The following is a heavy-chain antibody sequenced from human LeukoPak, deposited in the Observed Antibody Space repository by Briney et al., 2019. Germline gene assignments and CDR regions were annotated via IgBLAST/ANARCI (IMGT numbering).Heavy chain of an antibody. CDR2: FYDGGST. J-gene: IGHJ5*01. V-gene: IGHV4-39*01. Sequence: SETLSLTCTVSGGSISSSNYYWDWIRQPPGKGLEWIGNFYDGGSTHYNPSLRSRATISVDTSKNQLSLKLSSVTAADTAVYYCARCSSSSPYNWFDSWGQGTLVTVSS. CDR1: GGSISSSNYY. CDR3: ARCSSSSPYNWFDS. D-gene: IGHD6-6*01.